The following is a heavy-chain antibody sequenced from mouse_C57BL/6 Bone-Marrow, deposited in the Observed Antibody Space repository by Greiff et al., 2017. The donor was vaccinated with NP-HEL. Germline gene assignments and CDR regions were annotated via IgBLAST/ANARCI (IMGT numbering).Heavy chain of an antibody. J-gene: IGHJ2*01. Sequence: QVQLQQSGAELVRPGASVKLSCKASGYTFTDYYINWVKQRPGQGLEWIARIYPGSGNTYYNEKFKGKATLTAEKSSSTAYMQLSSLTSEDSAVYFCARSGGQKTNYYGSSYTFDYWGQGTTLTVSS. CDR3: ARSGGQKTNYYGSSYTFDY. CDR1: GYTFTDYY. V-gene: IGHV1-76*01. CDR2: IYPGSGNT. D-gene: IGHD1-1*01.